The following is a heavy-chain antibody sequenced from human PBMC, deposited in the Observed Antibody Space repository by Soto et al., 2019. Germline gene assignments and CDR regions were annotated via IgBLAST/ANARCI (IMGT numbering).Heavy chain of an antibody. CDR1: GYTFTSYD. V-gene: IGHV1-8*01. D-gene: IGHD2-2*01. CDR2: MKPNSGNT. CDR3: AYRSSTRFYYYMDV. Sequence: QVPLVQSGAEVKKPGASVKVSCKASGYTFTSYDINWVRQATGQGLEWMGWMKPNSGNTGYEQKFQGSVTMTRNTYISTAYMELSSLRSEDTAGYYCAYRSSTRFYYYMDVWGKGTTVTVSS. J-gene: IGHJ6*03.